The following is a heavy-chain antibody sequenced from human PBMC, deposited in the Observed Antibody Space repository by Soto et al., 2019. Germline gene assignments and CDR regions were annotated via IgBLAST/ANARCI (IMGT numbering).Heavy chain of an antibody. V-gene: IGHV4-30-2*01. J-gene: IGHJ4*02. CDR2: IYHSGST. CDR3: ARVPDY. Sequence: QLQLQEPGSGLVKPSQTLSLTCAVSGGSISSGGYSWGWIRQPPGKGLEWIGYIYHSGSTYYNPSLKSRVTISVDRSRNQFSLKLSSVTAADTAVYYCARVPDYWGQGTLVTVSS. CDR1: GGSISSGGYS.